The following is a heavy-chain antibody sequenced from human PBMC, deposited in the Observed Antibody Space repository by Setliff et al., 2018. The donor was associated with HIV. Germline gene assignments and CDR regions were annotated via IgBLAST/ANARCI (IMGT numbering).Heavy chain of an antibody. CDR3: AKDSLSQWRRIGYYFDS. J-gene: IGHJ4*02. CDR2: ISWKSGKI. CDR1: GFTFDDYA. V-gene: IGHV3-9*01. D-gene: IGHD6-19*01. Sequence: PGGSLRLSCAASGFTFDDYAMHWVRQAPGKGLEWVSGISWKSGKIGYADSVKGRFTISRDNAKNSLYLQMNSLRPEDTAFYYCAKDSLSQWRRIGYYFDSWGQGTLVTVSS.